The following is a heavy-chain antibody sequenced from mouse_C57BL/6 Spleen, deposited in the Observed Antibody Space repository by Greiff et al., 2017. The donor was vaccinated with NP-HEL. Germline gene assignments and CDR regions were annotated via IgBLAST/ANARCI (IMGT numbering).Heavy chain of an antibody. D-gene: IGHD2-3*01. CDR3: ARSYDGYFHYYAMDY. Sequence: LVESGPELVKPGASVKISCKASGYAFSSSWMNWVKQRPGKGLEWIGRIYPGDGDTNYNGKFKGKATLTADKSSSPSYMQLSSLTSEDSAVYFCARSYDGYFHYYAMDYWGQGTSVTVSS. J-gene: IGHJ4*01. V-gene: IGHV1-82*01. CDR1: GYAFSSSW. CDR2: IYPGDGDT.